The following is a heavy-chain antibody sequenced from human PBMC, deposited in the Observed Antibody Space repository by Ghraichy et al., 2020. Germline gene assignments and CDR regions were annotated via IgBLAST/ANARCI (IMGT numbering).Heavy chain of an antibody. Sequence: GGSLRLSCAASGFTFSDSAMHWFRQASGKGLEWVGRVRSKTNSYATAYAASVTGRFTISRDDSKNTAYLQMNSLKTEDTAVYYCTRGSSGSFVFDYWGQGTLVTVSS. CDR3: TRGSSGSFVFDY. CDR2: VRSKTNSYAT. D-gene: IGHD6-19*01. CDR1: GFTFSDSA. V-gene: IGHV3-73*01. J-gene: IGHJ4*02.